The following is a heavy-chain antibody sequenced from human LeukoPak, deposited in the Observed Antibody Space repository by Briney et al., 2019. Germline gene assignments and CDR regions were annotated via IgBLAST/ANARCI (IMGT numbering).Heavy chain of an antibody. CDR2: ISGSGDST. CDR3: AKRREMATIGGYY. Sequence: QSGGSLRLSCAASGFTFSSYAMSWVRQAPGKGLEWVSAISGSGDSTYYADSVKGRFTISRDNSKNTLYLQMNSLRAEDTAVYYCAKRREMATIGGYYWGQGTLVTVSS. J-gene: IGHJ4*02. D-gene: IGHD5-24*01. V-gene: IGHV3-23*01. CDR1: GFTFSSYA.